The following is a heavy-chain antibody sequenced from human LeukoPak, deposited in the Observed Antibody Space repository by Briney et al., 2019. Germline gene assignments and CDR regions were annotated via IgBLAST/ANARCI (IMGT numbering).Heavy chain of an antibody. CDR1: GFTFSSYS. D-gene: IGHD2-21*02. CDR3: ARAGLVVVTAKKSDAFDV. CDR2: ISSSSSYI. V-gene: IGHV3-21*01. Sequence: PGGSLRLSCAASGFTFSSYSMNWVRQAPGKGLEWVSSISSSSSYIYYADSVKGRFTTSRDNAKNSLYLQMNSLRGEDTAVYYCARAGLVVVTAKKSDAFDVWGQGTMVTVSS. J-gene: IGHJ3*01.